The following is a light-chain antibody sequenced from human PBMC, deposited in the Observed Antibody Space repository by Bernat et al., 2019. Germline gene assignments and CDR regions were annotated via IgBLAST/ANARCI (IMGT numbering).Light chain of an antibody. J-gene: IGKJ4*01. Sequence: DIQMAQSPSSISASVGDIVTITCRASQPINTWLAWYQQRPGTAPKLLFYAAAAYQDGVPSRFTASGSGTAFTLTIGNLQPADAASYCCQQANSFPLTFGGGTRVEV. CDR2: AAA. CDR1: QPINTW. V-gene: IGKV1-12*01. CDR3: QQANSFPLT.